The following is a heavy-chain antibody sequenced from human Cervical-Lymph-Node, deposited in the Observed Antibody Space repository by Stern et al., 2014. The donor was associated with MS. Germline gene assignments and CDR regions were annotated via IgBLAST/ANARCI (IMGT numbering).Heavy chain of an antibody. J-gene: IGHJ3*01. CDR3: ARTPTYRFAFDV. CDR2: IDWDDST. D-gene: IGHD3-10*01. V-gene: IGHV2-70*04. Sequence: QVKLVESGPALVRPTQTLTLTCTFSGFSLTTTGIRVSWIRQPPGKALEWLGRIDWDDSTFYSTSLRTRLIISKDTSKNQVVLTMTNVDPADTATYYCARTPTYRFAFDVWGQGTVVIVSS. CDR1: GFSLTTTGIR.